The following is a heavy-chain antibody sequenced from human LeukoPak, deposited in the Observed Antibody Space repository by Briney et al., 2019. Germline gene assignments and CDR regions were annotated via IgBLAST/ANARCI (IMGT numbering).Heavy chain of an antibody. V-gene: IGHV3-11*01. CDR3: ARRRVVTAMVSYYYYGMDV. Sequence: GGSLRLSCAASGFTFSDYYMSWIRQAPGKGLEWVSYISGSGSTIYYADSVKGRFTISRDNAKNSLYLQMDSLRAEDTAVYYCARRRVVTAMVSYYYYGMDVWGQGTTVTVSS. CDR2: ISGSGSTI. CDR1: GFTFSDYY. D-gene: IGHD2-21*02. J-gene: IGHJ6*02.